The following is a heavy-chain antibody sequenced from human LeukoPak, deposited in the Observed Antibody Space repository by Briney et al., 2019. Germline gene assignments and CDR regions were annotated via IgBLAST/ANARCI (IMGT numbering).Heavy chain of an antibody. D-gene: IGHD3-10*01. J-gene: IGHJ4*02. CDR3: ARCGDGLPCDFDN. CDR2: ISSTSSTR. Sequence: PGGSLRLSCAASALTFSDYYMSWVRQAPGKGLAWVSYISSTSSTRYYADSVKGRFTISRDNAKNSLYLQMDSLRAEDTAVYYCARCGDGLPCDFDNWGQGTLVTVSS. V-gene: IGHV3-11*04. CDR1: ALTFSDYY.